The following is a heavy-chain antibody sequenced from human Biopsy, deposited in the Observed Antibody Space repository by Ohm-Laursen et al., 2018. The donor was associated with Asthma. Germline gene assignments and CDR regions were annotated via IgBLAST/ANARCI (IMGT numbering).Heavy chain of an antibody. Sequence: SLRLSCTASGFSFSNYGMHWVRQAPGKGLDWVAVISFDGTNRNYTDSVKGRFTITRDNSRNTLHLEMNSLRAEDTAVYFCAKEVFPGWELRRGPDSWGQGTLVTVSS. CDR3: AKEVFPGWELRRGPDS. J-gene: IGHJ4*02. D-gene: IGHD1-26*01. CDR2: ISFDGTNR. V-gene: IGHV3-30*18. CDR1: GFSFSNYG.